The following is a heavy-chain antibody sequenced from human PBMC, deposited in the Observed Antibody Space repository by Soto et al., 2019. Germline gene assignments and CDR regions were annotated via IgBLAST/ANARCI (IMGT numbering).Heavy chain of an antibody. CDR2: LSQDGSII. D-gene: IGHD3-22*01. V-gene: IGHV3-30*04. J-gene: IGHJ1*01. Sequence: QVQLVESGGGVVQPGRSLRLSCAAFGFTFSTYTMHWVRLAPGKGLEWVAGLSQDGSIILYPDSVKGRFIISRDNSEKTLFLQMNSLRPEDTAVYYCAREYESSGSAGTFQNWGQGTLVSVSS. CDR1: GFTFSTYT. CDR3: AREYESSGSAGTFQN.